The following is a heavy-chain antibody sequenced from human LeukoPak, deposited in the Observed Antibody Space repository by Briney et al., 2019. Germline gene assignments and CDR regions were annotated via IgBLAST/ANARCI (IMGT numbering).Heavy chain of an antibody. Sequence: ASVRVSRKSSVYTFTNYYIHWVRQAPGHGLEWMGWINPNRGDTNYAQKFQGRVTMTRDTSISTAFMELTRLTSDDTAVYYCTRDLLGFATTPLSDWGQGTLVTVSS. CDR3: TRDLLGFATTPLSD. J-gene: IGHJ4*02. CDR1: VYTFTNYY. V-gene: IGHV1-2*02. D-gene: IGHD4-17*01. CDR2: INPNRGDT.